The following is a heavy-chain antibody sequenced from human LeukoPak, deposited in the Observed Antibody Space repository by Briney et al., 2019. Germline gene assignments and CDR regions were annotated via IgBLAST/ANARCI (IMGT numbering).Heavy chain of an antibody. CDR3: VKVAKYYYGSETYYFFEH. CDR1: GFTFTTYW. Sequence: GGSLRLSCAASGFTFTTYWMSWIRQLPGKGLEWVANINQDGTEKYYVDSVKGRFTISRDNAKNSLDLQMNSLRVEDTGIYYCVKVAKYYYGSETYYFFEHWGQGTPVTASS. D-gene: IGHD3-10*01. V-gene: IGHV3-7*01. CDR2: INQDGTEK. J-gene: IGHJ4*02.